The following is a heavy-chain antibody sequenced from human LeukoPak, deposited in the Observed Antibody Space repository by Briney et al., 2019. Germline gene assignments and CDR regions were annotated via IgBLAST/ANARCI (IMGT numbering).Heavy chain of an antibody. Sequence: ASVKVSCKASGYTFTSYDINWVRQATGQGLEWMGWMNPNSGNTGYAQKFQGRVTMTRNTSISTAYMELSSLRSEDTAVYYCAKGIKEYYDFWSGYYTENYGMDVWGQGTTVTVSS. V-gene: IGHV1-8*01. J-gene: IGHJ6*02. CDR1: GYTFTSYD. D-gene: IGHD3-3*01. CDR2: MNPNSGNT. CDR3: AKGIKEYYDFWSGYYTENYGMDV.